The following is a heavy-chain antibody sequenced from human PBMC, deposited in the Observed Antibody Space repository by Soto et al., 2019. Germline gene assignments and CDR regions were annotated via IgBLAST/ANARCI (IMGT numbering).Heavy chain of an antibody. V-gene: IGHV4-59*01. J-gene: IGHJ5*02. CDR2: IYYSGST. Sequence: SETLSLTCTVSGGSISSYYWSWIRQPPGKGLEWIGYIYYSGSTNYNPSLKSRVTISVDTSKNQFSLKLSSVTAADTAVYYCARVHNDYGDYFPWFDPWGQGTLVTVSS. CDR3: ARVHNDYGDYFPWFDP. D-gene: IGHD4-17*01. CDR1: GGSISSYY.